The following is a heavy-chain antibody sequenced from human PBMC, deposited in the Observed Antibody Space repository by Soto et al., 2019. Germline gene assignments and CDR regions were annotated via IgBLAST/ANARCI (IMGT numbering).Heavy chain of an antibody. CDR1: GFTFGSYW. Sequence: PGGSPRLSCAVSGFTFGSYWMNWVRLIPGKGLEWVAYIKPDGSATYYVDSVKGRFTISRDNAKNSLYLQMNSLRVEDTSVYYCARAGYCGPGCYYYFDYWGQGTLVTVSS. V-gene: IGHV3-7*01. D-gene: IGHD2-21*02. J-gene: IGHJ4*02. CDR3: ARAGYCGPGCYYYFDY. CDR2: IKPDGSAT.